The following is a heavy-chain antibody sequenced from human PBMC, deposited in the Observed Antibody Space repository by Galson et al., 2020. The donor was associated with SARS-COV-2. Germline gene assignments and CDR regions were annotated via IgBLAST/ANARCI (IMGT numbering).Heavy chain of an antibody. CDR3: ARAQILYYDIFTGSPVPDY. CDR2: INPNSGGT. Sequence: ASVKVSCKSSGYSFTGYYVHWVRQAPGQRLEWMGWINPNSGGTKYAQKFQGRVTMTRDKSITTAYMELNRLRSDDTAVFYCARAQILYYDIFTGSPVPDYWGQGTLVTVSS. J-gene: IGHJ4*02. D-gene: IGHD3-9*01. CDR1: GYSFTGYY. V-gene: IGHV1-2*02.